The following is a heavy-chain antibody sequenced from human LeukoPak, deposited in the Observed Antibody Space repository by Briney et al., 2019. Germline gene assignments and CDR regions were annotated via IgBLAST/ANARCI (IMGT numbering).Heavy chain of an antibody. CDR1: GGTFSSYA. J-gene: IGHJ4*02. CDR3: ARSPYYCSSTSCALDY. Sequence: VASAKVSCKASGGTFSSYAISWVRQAPGQGLEWMGGIIPIFGTANYAQKFQGRVTITTDESTSTAYMELSSLRSEDTAVYYCARSPYYCSSTSCALDYWGQGTLVTVSS. D-gene: IGHD2-2*01. V-gene: IGHV1-69*05. CDR2: IIPIFGTA.